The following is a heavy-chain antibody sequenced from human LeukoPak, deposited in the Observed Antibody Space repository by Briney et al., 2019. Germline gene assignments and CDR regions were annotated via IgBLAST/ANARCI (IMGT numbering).Heavy chain of an antibody. V-gene: IGHV3-30*04. D-gene: IGHD6-19*01. CDR2: ISYDGSNK. CDR1: GFTFSSYA. CDR3: AKGEPSLAVAGMNY. J-gene: IGHJ4*02. Sequence: GGSLRLSCAASGFTFSSYAMHWVRQAPGKGLEWVAVISYDGSNKYYADSVKGRFTISRDNSKNTLYLQMNSLRAEDTAVYYCAKGEPSLAVAGMNYWGQGTLVTVSS.